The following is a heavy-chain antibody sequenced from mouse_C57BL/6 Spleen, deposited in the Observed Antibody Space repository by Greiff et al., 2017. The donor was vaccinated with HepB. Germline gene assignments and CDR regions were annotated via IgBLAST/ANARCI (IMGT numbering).Heavy chain of an antibody. D-gene: IGHD1-1*01. CDR2: IHPNSGST. CDR1: GYTFTSYW. J-gene: IGHJ1*03. CDR3: ARGVFYGSSYWYFDV. Sequence: QVQLKQPGAELVKPGASVKLSCKASGYTFTSYWMHWVKQRPGQGLEWIGMIHPNSGSTNYNEKFKGKATLTVDKSSSTAYMQLSSLTSEDSAVYYCARGVFYGSSYWYFDVWGTGTTVTVSS. V-gene: IGHV1-64*01.